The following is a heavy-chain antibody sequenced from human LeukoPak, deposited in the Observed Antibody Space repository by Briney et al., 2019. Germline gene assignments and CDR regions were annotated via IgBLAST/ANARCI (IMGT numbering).Heavy chain of an antibody. D-gene: IGHD6-13*01. CDR2: IKQDGSDK. CDR3: ARDLMTYSSSWTGMANDY. V-gene: IGHV3-7*01. CDR1: GFTFYSHA. Sequence: GGSLRLSCAASGFTFYSHAMTWVRQAPGKGLEWVANIKQDGSDKYYLDSVKGRFTISRDNAKNSLYLQMNSLRAEDTAVYYCARDLMTYSSSWTGMANDYWGQGTLVTVSS. J-gene: IGHJ4*02.